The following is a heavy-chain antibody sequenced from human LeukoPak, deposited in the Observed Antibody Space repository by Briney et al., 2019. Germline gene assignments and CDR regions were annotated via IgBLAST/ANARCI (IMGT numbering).Heavy chain of an antibody. CDR1: GFTFSNYW. J-gene: IGHJ6*03. D-gene: IGHD2-2*02. CDR2: ISGSGGST. Sequence: PTGGSLRLSCAASGFTFSNYWMHWVRQAPGKGLEWVSAISGSGGSTYYADSVKGRFTISRDNSKNTLYLQMNSLRAEDTAVYYCAKDGVYCSSTSCYSYYYYYMDVWGKGTTVTVSS. V-gene: IGHV3-23*01. CDR3: AKDGVYCSSTSCYSYYYYYMDV.